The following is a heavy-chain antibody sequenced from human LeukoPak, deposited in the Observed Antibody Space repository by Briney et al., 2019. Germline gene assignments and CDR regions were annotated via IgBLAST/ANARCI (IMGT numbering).Heavy chain of an antibody. J-gene: IGHJ3*02. CDR3: ASYFFDQSKALDI. V-gene: IGHV4-59*01. D-gene: IGHD3-9*01. Sequence: SETLSLTCTVSGGSIRSYYWSWIRQAPGKGLEWIGYIHHTGNANCNPSLKSRVTISIDTAKNQFSLKLSSVTAADTAIYYCASYFFDQSKALDIWGQGTMVTVSA. CDR1: GGSIRSYY. CDR2: IHHTGNA.